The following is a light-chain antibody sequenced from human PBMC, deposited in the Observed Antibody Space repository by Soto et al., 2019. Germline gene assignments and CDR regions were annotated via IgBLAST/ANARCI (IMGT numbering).Light chain of an antibody. V-gene: IGKV1-5*03. Sequence: DIQVSQSPSTLAACVGDRVTITCRTNQTIIRNWLAWFQQKPGKAPKLLIYKAPNLESGVPSRFSGSGSETEFTLTISSVQSDDFATYYGQQYTSYRGFTYGRGT. J-gene: IGKJ3*01. CDR1: QTIIRNW. CDR2: KAP. CDR3: QQYTSYRGFT.